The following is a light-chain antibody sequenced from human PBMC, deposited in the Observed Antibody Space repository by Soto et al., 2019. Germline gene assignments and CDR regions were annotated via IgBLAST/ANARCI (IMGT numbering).Light chain of an antibody. V-gene: IGKV1-27*01. J-gene: IGKJ1*01. CDR2: SAS. CDR1: QGFGNY. Sequence: DFQMTQSPSSLSASVGDRVTITCRASQGFGNYLAWYQQKPGPVPKLLIYSASTLQSGVPSRFSGSGSGTDFTLTISSLQPEYVATYYYQKYNSAPPTFGQGTKVEIK. CDR3: QKYNSAPPT.